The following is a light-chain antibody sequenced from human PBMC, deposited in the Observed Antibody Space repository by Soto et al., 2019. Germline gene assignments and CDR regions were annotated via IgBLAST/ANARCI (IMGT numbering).Light chain of an antibody. CDR1: QSISID. V-gene: IGKV3-15*01. J-gene: IGKJ1*01. CDR2: GAS. CDR3: QQYNNWPPWT. Sequence: ELVMTHSPATLSVSPLERATLSFMSSQSISIDLAWYQQKPGQAPSLLIYGASTRASDIPARFSGSGSGTEFTLTISSLQSEDFAVYYCQQYNNWPPWTFGQGTKVDI.